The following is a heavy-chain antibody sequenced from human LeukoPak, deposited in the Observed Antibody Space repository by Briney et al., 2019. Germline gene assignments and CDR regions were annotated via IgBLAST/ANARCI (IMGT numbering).Heavy chain of an antibody. D-gene: IGHD3-10*01. CDR2: ISYDGSNK. V-gene: IGHV3-30*03. Sequence: GRSLRLSCGALGFTFSSYGMHWVRQAPGKGLEWVAVISYDGSNKYYADSVKGRFTISRDNSKNTLYLQMNSLRAEDTAVYYCARVPGTMVRGVITPFDYWGQGTLVTVSS. CDR3: ARVPGTMVRGVITPFDY. J-gene: IGHJ4*02. CDR1: GFTFSSYG.